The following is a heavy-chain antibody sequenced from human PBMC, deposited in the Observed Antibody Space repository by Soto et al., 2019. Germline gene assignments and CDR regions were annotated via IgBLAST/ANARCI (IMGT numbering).Heavy chain of an antibody. CDR1: RYSFTSYW. V-gene: IGHV5-51*01. D-gene: IGHD1-7*01. J-gene: IGHJ4*02. CDR3: GRPYNWHYDFQS. CDR2: IYPGDSDT. Sequence: PGASLTVSWEFCRYSFTSYWIVWVRQMPGKGLEWMGIIYPGDSDTRYSPSFQGQVTISADKSISTAYLQWSSLKASDTATYYCGRPYNWHYDFQSWRQGTLGSVAS.